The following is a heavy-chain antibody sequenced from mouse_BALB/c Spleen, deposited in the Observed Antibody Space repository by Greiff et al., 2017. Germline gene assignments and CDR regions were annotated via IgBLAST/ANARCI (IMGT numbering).Heavy chain of an antibody. Sequence: VQGVESGAELAKPGASVKMSCKASGYTFTSYWMHWVKQRPGQGLEWIGDINPSTGYTEYNQKFKDKATLTADKSSSTAYMQLSSLTSEDSAVYYCARRATGYAMDYWGQGTSVTVSS. CDR2: INPSTGYT. V-gene: IGHV1-7*01. CDR3: ARRATGYAMDY. CDR1: GYTFTSYW. J-gene: IGHJ4*01. D-gene: IGHD3-1*01.